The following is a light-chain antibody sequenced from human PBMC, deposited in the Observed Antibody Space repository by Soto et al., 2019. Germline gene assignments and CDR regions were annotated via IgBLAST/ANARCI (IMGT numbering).Light chain of an antibody. CDR1: LSVSSF. CDR2: DAS. V-gene: IGKV3-11*01. CDR3: QQRSNWPPT. J-gene: IGKJ4*01. Sequence: DIVLTQSPATLSLSPGERATLSCRASLSVSSFLAWYQQKPGQAPRLLIYDASNRAAGIPARFSASGSGTDFILTISSLEPEDFAVYYCQQRSNWPPTFGRGLKLEIK.